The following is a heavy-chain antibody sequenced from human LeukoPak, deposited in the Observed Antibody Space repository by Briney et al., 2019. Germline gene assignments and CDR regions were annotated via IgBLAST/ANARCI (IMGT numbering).Heavy chain of an antibody. V-gene: IGHV3-21*01. D-gene: IGHD2-2*01. Sequence: GGSLRLSCAASGFTFSSYSMNWVRQAPGKGLEWVSSISSSSSYIYYADSVKGRFTISRDNAKNSLYLQMNSLRAEDTAVYYCARDGQYQLLPSRWWFDPWGQGTLVTVSS. CDR2: ISSSSSYI. CDR1: GFTFSSYS. J-gene: IGHJ5*02. CDR3: ARDGQYQLLPSRWWFDP.